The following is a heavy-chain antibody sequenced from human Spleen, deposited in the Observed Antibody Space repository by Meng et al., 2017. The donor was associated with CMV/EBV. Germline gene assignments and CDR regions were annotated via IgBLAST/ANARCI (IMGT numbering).Heavy chain of an antibody. CDR2: ISYDGSNK. CDR3: ARDSAYDSSDPLPDY. V-gene: IGHV3-30*04. CDR1: GFTFGDYA. J-gene: IGHJ4*02. Sequence: GGSLRLSCTASGFTFGDYATHWVRQAPGKGLEWVAVISYDGSNKYYADSVKGRFTISRDNSKNTLYLQMNSLRAEDTAVYYCARDSAYDSSDPLPDYWGQGTLVTVSS. D-gene: IGHD3-22*01.